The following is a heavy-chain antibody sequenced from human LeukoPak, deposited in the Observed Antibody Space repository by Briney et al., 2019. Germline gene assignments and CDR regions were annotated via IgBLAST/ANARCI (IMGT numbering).Heavy chain of an antibody. V-gene: IGHV3-21*01. Sequence: GGSLRLSRAAPGFTFSSTSMNWVRQAPGKGLEWVSSISSGSSYIFYADSVKGRFTISRDNAKNSLYLQMNSLRAEDTAVYYCAREFFDREGGTTVLDYWGQGTLVTVSS. J-gene: IGHJ4*02. CDR2: ISSGSSYI. CDR3: AREFFDREGGTTVLDY. D-gene: IGHD1-26*01. CDR1: GFTFSSTS.